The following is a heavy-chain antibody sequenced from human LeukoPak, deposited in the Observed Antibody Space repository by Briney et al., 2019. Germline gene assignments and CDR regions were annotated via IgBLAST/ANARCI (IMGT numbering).Heavy chain of an antibody. V-gene: IGHV3-48*04. CDR3: ARDRPPEGAGRIVVAFDI. Sequence: GGSLRLSCAASGFTFSSYSMNWVRQAPGKGLEWVSYISSSSSTIYYADSEKGRFTISRDNAKNSLYLQMNSLRAEDTAVYYCARDRPPEGAGRIVVAFDIWGQGTMVTVSS. D-gene: IGHD1-26*01. J-gene: IGHJ3*02. CDR2: ISSSSSTI. CDR1: GFTFSSYS.